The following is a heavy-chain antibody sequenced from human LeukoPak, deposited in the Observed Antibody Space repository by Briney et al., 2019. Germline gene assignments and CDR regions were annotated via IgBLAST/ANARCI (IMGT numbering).Heavy chain of an antibody. CDR2: IYPGDSET. V-gene: IGHV5-51*01. D-gene: IGHD1-26*01. J-gene: IGHJ3*02. CDR1: GYSFTSYW. Sequence: GASLKISCKGSGYSFTSYWIGWVRQMPGKGLEYMGIIYPGDSETRYSPSFQGQVTISGDKSISTAYLQWSSLKASDTAMYYCARPRSGSSYDAFDIWGQGTMVTVSS. CDR3: ARPRSGSSYDAFDI.